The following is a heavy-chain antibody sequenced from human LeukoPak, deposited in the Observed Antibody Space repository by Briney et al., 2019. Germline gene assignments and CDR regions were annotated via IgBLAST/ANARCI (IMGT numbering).Heavy chain of an antibody. Sequence: GGSLRLSCAADGFTFRKHWMSWVRQAMGKGLECVAKIKEDGSEKHYVDSVKGRFTISRDSTKNSLYLQMNSLRAEDTAVYYCARDYTGGWNDYWGQGTLVIVSS. CDR1: GFTFRKHW. D-gene: IGHD7-27*01. J-gene: IGHJ4*02. CDR3: ARDYTGGWNDY. V-gene: IGHV3-7*01. CDR2: IKEDGSEK.